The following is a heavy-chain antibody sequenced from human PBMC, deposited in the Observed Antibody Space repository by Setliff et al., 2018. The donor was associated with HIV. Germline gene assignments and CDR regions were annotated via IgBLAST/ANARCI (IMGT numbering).Heavy chain of an antibody. V-gene: IGHV4-34*12. CDR1: GGSFNDYY. CDR3: ARDGGSSGWYFVLGYSDY. Sequence: SETLSLTCAVYGGSFNDYYWSWIRQPPGKGLEWIGEIIHSGSINYNPSLKSRVTISVDTYNNQFSLNMNSVNAADTAMYYCARDGGSSGWYFVLGYSDYWGPGTLVTVSS. J-gene: IGHJ4*02. D-gene: IGHD6-19*01. CDR2: IIHSGSI.